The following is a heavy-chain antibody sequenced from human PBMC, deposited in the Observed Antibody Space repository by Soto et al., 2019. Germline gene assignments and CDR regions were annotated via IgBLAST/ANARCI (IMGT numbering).Heavy chain of an antibody. CDR2: IWSDGSDQ. Sequence: GGSLTLSCDASGFAFSSYGIHWVRQAPWKGVEWVAIIWSDGSDQYFGDSVKGRFTISRDNSKNTVFLQMSTLRAEDTAVYYCGRVRGYCTHGICYTLDCWGQGTLVTVSS. CDR1: GFAFSSYG. J-gene: IGHJ4*02. CDR3: GRVRGYCTHGICYTLDC. V-gene: IGHV3-33*01. D-gene: IGHD2-8*01.